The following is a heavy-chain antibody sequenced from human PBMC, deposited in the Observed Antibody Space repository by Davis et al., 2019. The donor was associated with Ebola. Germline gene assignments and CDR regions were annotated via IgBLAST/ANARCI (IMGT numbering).Heavy chain of an antibody. J-gene: IGHJ4*02. CDR3: AKDMFSSGDVGGY. CDR1: GFTFSSYS. D-gene: IGHD6-19*01. Sequence: GESLKISCAASGFTFSSYSMNWVRQAPGKGLEWVSSISSSSSYIYYADSVKGQFTISRDNAKNSLYLQMNSLRAEDTALYYCAKDMFSSGDVGGYWGQGTLVTVSS. CDR2: ISSSSSYI. V-gene: IGHV3-21*04.